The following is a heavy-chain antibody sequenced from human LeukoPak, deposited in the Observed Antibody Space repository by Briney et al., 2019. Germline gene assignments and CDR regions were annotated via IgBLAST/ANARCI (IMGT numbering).Heavy chain of an antibody. CDR2: ITSSSSTI. J-gene: IGHJ4*02. Sequence: PGGSLRLSCSASGFTFSSYSMNWVRQAPGKGLQWVSCITSSSSTIYYADSVKGRFTISRDNAKNSLYLQMNSLRDEDTAVYYCARGATPDYWGQGTLVTVSS. CDR3: ARGATPDY. V-gene: IGHV3-48*02. CDR1: GFTFSSYS.